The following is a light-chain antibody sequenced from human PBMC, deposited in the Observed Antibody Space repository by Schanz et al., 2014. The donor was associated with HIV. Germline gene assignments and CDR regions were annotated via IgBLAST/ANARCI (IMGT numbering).Light chain of an antibody. J-gene: IGLJ2*01. CDR2: SDD. CDR1: SSNIGSNT. Sequence: QSVLTQPPSASGTPGQKVTISCSGSSSNIGSNTVSWYQQLPGMAPKLLMYSDDQRPSGVPARLSGSKSGSSASLAISRLQSEDEATYYCAAWDDSLNGVVFGGGTKLTVL. V-gene: IGLV1-44*01. CDR3: AAWDDSLNGVV.